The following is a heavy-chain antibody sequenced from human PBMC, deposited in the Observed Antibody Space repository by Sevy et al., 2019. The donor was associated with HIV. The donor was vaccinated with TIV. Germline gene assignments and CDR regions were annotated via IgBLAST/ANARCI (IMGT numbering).Heavy chain of an antibody. V-gene: IGHV3-30-3*01. CDR1: GFTFSSFS. D-gene: IGHD3-3*01. J-gene: IGHJ4*02. Sequence: GGSLRLSCAASGFTFSSFSMHWVRQAPGKGLEWVATISYDGSNKYYADSVKGRFTISRDNSKNTLYLQMNSLRAEDTAVYYCARDTRDYDFWSGTNDYWGQGTLVTVSS. CDR2: ISYDGSNK. CDR3: ARDTRDYDFWSGTNDY.